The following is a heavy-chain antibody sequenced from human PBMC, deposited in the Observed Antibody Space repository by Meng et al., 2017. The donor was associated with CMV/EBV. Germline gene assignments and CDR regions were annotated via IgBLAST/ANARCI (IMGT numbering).Heavy chain of an antibody. J-gene: IGHJ6*02. D-gene: IGHD1-26*01. CDR2: ISWNSGSI. V-gene: IGHV3-9*03. CDR1: GFTFDDYA. CDR3: AKDRGSGSYFSDYGMDV. Sequence: GGSLRLSCAASGFTFDDYAMHWVRQAPGKGLEWVSGISWNSGSIGYADSVKGRFTISRDNAKNSLYLQMNSLRAEDMALYYCAKDRGSGSYFSDYGMDVWGQGTTVTVSS.